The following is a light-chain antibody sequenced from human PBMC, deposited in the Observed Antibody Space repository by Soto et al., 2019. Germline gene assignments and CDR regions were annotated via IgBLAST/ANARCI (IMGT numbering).Light chain of an antibody. V-gene: IGLV1-40*01. CDR2: GNS. CDR1: SSNIGAGYD. J-gene: IGLJ1*01. Sequence: QSVLTQPPSVSGAPGQRVTISCTGSSSNIGAGYDVHWYQQLPGTAPKLLIYGNSNRPSGVPDRFSGSKSGTSASPAITGLQVEDEADYYCQSYDSSLSGYVFGTGTKVTVL. CDR3: QSYDSSLSGYV.